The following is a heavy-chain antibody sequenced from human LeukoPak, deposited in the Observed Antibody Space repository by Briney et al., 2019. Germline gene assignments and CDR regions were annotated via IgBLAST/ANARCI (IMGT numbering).Heavy chain of an antibody. V-gene: IGHV1-2*02. Sequence: GASVKVSCKASGYTFTGYYMHWVRQAPGQGLEWMGWINPNSGGTNYAQKFQGRVTMTRDTSISTAYMELSRLRSDDTAVYYCARAAASSGWYGPFDYWGQGTLVTVSS. J-gene: IGHJ4*02. CDR2: INPNSGGT. CDR3: ARAAASSGWYGPFDY. D-gene: IGHD6-19*01. CDR1: GYTFTGYY.